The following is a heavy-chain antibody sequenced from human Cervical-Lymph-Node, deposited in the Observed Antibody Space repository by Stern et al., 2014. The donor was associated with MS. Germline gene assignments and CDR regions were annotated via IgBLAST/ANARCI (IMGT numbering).Heavy chain of an antibody. CDR3: ASPSTVTVGAMDV. CDR1: GGTFSSYA. Sequence: VQLVDSGAEVKKPGSSVKVSCKASGGTFSSYAINWVRQAPGQGLEWMGGIIPILDAPNYAQNFQGRVTITSDDSTSTAYMELSSLRSEDTAVYYCASPSTVTVGAMDVWGQGTTVTVSS. D-gene: IGHD4-17*01. CDR2: IIPILDAP. J-gene: IGHJ6*02. V-gene: IGHV1-69*01.